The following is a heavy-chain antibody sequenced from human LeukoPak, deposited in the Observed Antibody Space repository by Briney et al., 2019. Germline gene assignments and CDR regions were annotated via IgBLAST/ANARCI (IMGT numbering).Heavy chain of an antibody. D-gene: IGHD3-22*01. CDR2: IYPGDSDT. V-gene: IGHV5-51*01. J-gene: IGHJ4*02. Sequence: GESLKISCQASGYSFSTNWIGWVRQMPGEGLEWIGVIYPGDSDTRYSPAFQGQVTISADKSISTAYLQWSSLKASDTAMYYCARLYSASPSGYSDYWGQGTPVTVSS. CDR3: ARLYSASPSGYSDY. CDR1: GYSFSTNW.